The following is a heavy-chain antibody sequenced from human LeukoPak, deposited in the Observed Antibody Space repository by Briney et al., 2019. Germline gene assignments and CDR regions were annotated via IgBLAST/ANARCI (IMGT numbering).Heavy chain of an antibody. CDR2: ISSNGGST. V-gene: IGHV3-64D*06. D-gene: IGHD1-26*01. J-gene: IGHJ4*02. CDR3: VILDGIVGATFDY. CDR1: GFTFSSYA. Sequence: GGSLRLSCSASGFTFSSYAMHWVRQAPGKGLEYVSAISSNGGSTYYADSVKGRFTISRDNSKNTLYLQMSSLRAEDTAVYYCVILDGIVGATFDYWAREPWSPSPQ.